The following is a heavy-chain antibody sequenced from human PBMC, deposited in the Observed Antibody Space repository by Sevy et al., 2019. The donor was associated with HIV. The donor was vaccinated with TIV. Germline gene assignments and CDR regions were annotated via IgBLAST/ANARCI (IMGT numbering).Heavy chain of an antibody. Sequence: ASETLSLTCTVSGGSISSYYWSWIRQPPGKGLEGIGYIYYSGSTNYNPSLKSRVTISVDTSKNQFSLKLSSVTAADTAVYYCARGGVGATKIDYWGQGTLVTVSS. D-gene: IGHD1-26*01. CDR3: ARGGVGATKIDY. CDR1: GGSISSYY. V-gene: IGHV4-59*01. CDR2: IYYSGST. J-gene: IGHJ4*02.